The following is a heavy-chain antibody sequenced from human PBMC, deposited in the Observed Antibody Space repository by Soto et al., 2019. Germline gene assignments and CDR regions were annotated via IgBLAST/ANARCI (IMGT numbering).Heavy chain of an antibody. CDR3: AREYSSSWYSYGVDY. V-gene: IGHV3-74*01. Sequence: GGSLRLSCAASGFTFSSYWMHWVRQAPGRGLVWVSRINSDGSSTSYADSVKGRFTISRDNAKNTLYLQMNSLRAEDTAVYYCAREYSSSWYSYGVDYWGQGTLVTVSS. CDR1: GFTFSSYW. CDR2: INSDGSST. D-gene: IGHD6-13*01. J-gene: IGHJ4*02.